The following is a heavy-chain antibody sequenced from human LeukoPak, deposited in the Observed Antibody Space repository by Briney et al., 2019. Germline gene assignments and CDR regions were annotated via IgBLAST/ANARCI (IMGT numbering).Heavy chain of an antibody. CDR2: FDPVDGEA. J-gene: IGHJ5*02. CDR3: ATDLPRYSSSWYFRFDP. Sequence: ASVKVSCKVSGYTLTELSMHWVRQAPGKGLEWMGGFDPVDGEAIYAQKFQGRVTMTEDTSTDTAYMELSSLRSEDTAVYYCATDLPRYSSSWYFRFDPWGQGTLVTVSS. V-gene: IGHV1-24*01. D-gene: IGHD6-13*01. CDR1: GYTLTELS.